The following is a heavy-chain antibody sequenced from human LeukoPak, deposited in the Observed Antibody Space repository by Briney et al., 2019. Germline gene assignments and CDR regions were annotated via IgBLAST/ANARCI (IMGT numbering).Heavy chain of an antibody. CDR2: ISAYNGNT. CDR1: GYIFINYG. D-gene: IGHD3-22*01. CDR3: ARLSGDYYDSSGYPFDY. Sequence: ASVKVSCKASGYIFINYGISWVRQAPGQGLEWMGWISAYNGNTNYAQKLQGRVTMTTDTSTSTAYMELRSLRSEDTAVYYCARLSGDYYDSSGYPFDYWGQGTLVTVSS. V-gene: IGHV1-18*01. J-gene: IGHJ4*02.